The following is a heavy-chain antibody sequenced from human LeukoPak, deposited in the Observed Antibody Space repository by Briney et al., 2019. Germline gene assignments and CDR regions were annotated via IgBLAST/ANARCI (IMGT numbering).Heavy chain of an antibody. V-gene: IGHV4-39*01. CDR1: GGSISSSSYY. J-gene: IGHJ4*02. CDR2: IYYSGST. Sequence: SETLSLTCTVSGGSISSSSYYWGWIRQPPGKGLEWIGSIYYSGSTYYNPSLKSRVTISVDTSKNQFSLKLSSVTAADTAVYYCARMIGSGIDATLSHFDDWGQGTLVTVSS. CDR3: ARMIGSGIDATLSHFDD. D-gene: IGHD3-10*01.